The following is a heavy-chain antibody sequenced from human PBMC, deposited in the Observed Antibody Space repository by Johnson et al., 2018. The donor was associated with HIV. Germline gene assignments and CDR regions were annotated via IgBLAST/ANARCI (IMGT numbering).Heavy chain of an antibody. Sequence: QVQLVESGGGVVQPGRSLRLSCAASGFTFSSYAMHWVRQAPGKGLEWVAVISYDGSNTYYADSLMGRFTISRDNSKNSLYLQMNSLRAGDTAVYYCARGRASWELYDAFDIWGQGTMVTVSS. J-gene: IGHJ3*02. CDR3: ARGRASWELYDAFDI. CDR1: GFTFSSYA. V-gene: IGHV3-30*04. D-gene: IGHD1-26*01. CDR2: ISYDGSNT.